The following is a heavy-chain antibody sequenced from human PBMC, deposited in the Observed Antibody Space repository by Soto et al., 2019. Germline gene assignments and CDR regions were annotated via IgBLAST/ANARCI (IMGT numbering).Heavy chain of an antibody. CDR1: GGSISSYY. Sequence: QVQLQESGPGLVKPSETLSLTCTVSGGSISSYYWSWIRQPPGKGLEWIGYIYYSGSTNYNPSLKSVVTISVDTSKNQFSLKLSSVTAADTAVYYCARRKEYSGYDNAFDYWGQGTLVAVSS. J-gene: IGHJ4*02. D-gene: IGHD5-12*01. V-gene: IGHV4-59*08. CDR3: ARRKEYSGYDNAFDY. CDR2: IYYSGST.